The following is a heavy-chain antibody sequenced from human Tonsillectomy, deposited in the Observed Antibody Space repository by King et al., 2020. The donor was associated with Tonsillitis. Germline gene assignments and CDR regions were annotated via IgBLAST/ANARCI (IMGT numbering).Heavy chain of an antibody. V-gene: IGHV1-8*01. CDR3: ARVSDSSGYYYFDQ. D-gene: IGHD3-22*01. CDR2: MNANSGNT. Sequence: VQLVESGAEVRKPGASVKVSCKASGYTFTSDDINWVRQATGQGLEWMGWMNANSGNTGYAQKFQGRVTMTRNTSISTAYMELSSLRSEDTAVYYCARVSDSSGYYYFDQWGRGTRDTVS. CDR1: GYTFTSDD. J-gene: IGHJ4*02.